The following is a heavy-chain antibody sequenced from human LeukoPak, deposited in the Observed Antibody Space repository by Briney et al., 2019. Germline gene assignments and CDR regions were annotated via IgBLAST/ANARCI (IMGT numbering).Heavy chain of an antibody. CDR2: IYPGDSDT. CDR1: GYSFTSFW. J-gene: IGHJ4*02. CDR3: ARHSPQLDY. Sequence: GESLNISCKGSGYSFTSFWIGWVRQMPGKGLEWMGIIYPGDSDTRYSPSFQGQVTISADKSISTAYLQWSSLEASDTAIYYCARHSPQLDYWGQGTLVTVSS. V-gene: IGHV5-51*01. D-gene: IGHD5-18*01.